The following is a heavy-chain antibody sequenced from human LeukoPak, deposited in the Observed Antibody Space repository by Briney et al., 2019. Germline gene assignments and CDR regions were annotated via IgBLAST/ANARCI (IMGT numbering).Heavy chain of an antibody. J-gene: IGHJ3*02. CDR2: ISSSSSYI. V-gene: IGHV3-21*04. D-gene: IGHD3-9*01. Sequence: GGSLRLSCAASGFTFSSYSMNWVRQAPGKGLEWVSSISSSSSYIYYADSVKGRFTISRDNAKNSLYLQMNSPRAEDTAVYYCAREAYDILTGFPYAAFDIWGQGTMVTVSS. CDR3: AREAYDILTGFPYAAFDI. CDR1: GFTFSSYS.